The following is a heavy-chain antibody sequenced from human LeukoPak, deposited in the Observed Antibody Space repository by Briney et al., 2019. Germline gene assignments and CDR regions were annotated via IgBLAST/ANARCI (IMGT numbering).Heavy chain of an antibody. Sequence: RTGGSLRLSCAASGFTFSSYAMSWVRQAPGKGLEWVSAISGSGGSTYYADSVKGRFTISRDHSKNTLYLQMNSLRAEDTAVYYCAKDLTMIVVVIKPPDAFDIWGQGTMVTVSS. CDR3: AKDLTMIVVVIKPPDAFDI. J-gene: IGHJ3*02. V-gene: IGHV3-23*01. D-gene: IGHD3-22*01. CDR2: ISGSGGST. CDR1: GFTFSSYA.